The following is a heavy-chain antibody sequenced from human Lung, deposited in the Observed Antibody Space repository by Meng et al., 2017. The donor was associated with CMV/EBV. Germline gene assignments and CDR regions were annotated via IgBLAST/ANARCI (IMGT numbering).Heavy chain of an antibody. CDR1: GFSLSTSGVG. Sequence: ELGSKQVNTTQHLQLTCNFSGFSLSTSGVGVGWIRQPQGKALEWLALIYWDDDKRYSPSLKSRLTITKDTSKNQVVLTMTNMDPVDTATYYCAHESSGTYFDYWGQGTLVTVSS. CDR3: AHESSGTYFDY. CDR2: IYWDDDK. J-gene: IGHJ4*02. V-gene: IGHV2-5*02. D-gene: IGHD3-22*01.